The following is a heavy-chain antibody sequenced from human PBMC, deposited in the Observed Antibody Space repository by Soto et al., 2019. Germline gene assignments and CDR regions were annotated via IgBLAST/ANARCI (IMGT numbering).Heavy chain of an antibody. CDR1: GGSISSGGYY. V-gene: IGHV4-31*11. CDR2: IYYSGST. CDR3: AVSRDGYSMDV. J-gene: IGHJ6*02. Sequence: SETLSLTCAVSGGSISSGGYYWSWIRQHPGKGLEWIGYIYYSGSTYYNPSLKSRVTISVDTSKDQFSLKLSSVTAADTAVYYCAVSRDGYSMDVWGQGTTVTSP. D-gene: IGHD2-2*01.